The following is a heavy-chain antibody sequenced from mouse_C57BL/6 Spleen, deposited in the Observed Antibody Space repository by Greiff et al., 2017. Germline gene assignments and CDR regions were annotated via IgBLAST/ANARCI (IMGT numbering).Heavy chain of an antibody. J-gene: IGHJ4*01. CDR1: GYTFTDYE. D-gene: IGHD3-2*02. CDR2: IDPETGGT. CDR3: TGAQATPYYYAMDY. V-gene: IGHV1-15*01. Sequence: VQLQQSGAELVRPGASVTLSCKASGYTFTDYEMHWVKQTPVHGLEWIGAIDPETGGTAYKQKFKGKAILTADKSSSTAYMELRSLTSEDSAVYYCTGAQATPYYYAMDYWGQGTSVTVSS.